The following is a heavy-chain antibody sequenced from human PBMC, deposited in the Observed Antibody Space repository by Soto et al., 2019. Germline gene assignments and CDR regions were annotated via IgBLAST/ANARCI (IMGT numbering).Heavy chain of an antibody. CDR2: ISSSSSYI. Sequence: GSLRLSCAASGFTFSSYSMNWVRQAPGKGLEWVSSISSSSSYIYYADSVKGRFTISRDNAKNSLYLQMNSLRAEDTAVYYCARSYYDILTGYYIWGQGTLVTVSS. J-gene: IGHJ4*02. D-gene: IGHD3-9*01. CDR3: ARSYYDILTGYYI. V-gene: IGHV3-21*01. CDR1: GFTFSSYS.